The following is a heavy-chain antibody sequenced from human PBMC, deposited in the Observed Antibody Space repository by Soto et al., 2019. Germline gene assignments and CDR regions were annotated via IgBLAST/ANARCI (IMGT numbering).Heavy chain of an antibody. V-gene: IGHV3-30*18. CDR3: ANAGDYPCY. CDR1: GFTFSSYG. D-gene: IGHD4-17*01. CDR2: ISYDGSNK. Sequence: QVQLVESGGGVVQPGRSLRLSCAASGFTFSSYGMHWVRQAPGKGLEWVAVISYDGSNKYYADSVKGRFTISRDNSKNTLYLQMNRLRAEDTAVYYCANAGDYPCYWDQGTLVTVSS. J-gene: IGHJ4*02.